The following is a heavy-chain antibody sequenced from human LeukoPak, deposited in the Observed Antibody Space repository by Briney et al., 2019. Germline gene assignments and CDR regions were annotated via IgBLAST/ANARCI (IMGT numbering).Heavy chain of an antibody. Sequence: GGSLRLYCAASGFTFSRYWIHWVRRAPGKGLDWVSRINPDRSTTTYADSVKGRFTISRDNAKNTVYLQMNSLRAEDTALYHCVRVLSGSWDWFDPWGQGTLVTVSS. J-gene: IGHJ5*02. D-gene: IGHD3-22*01. CDR3: VRVLSGSWDWFDP. CDR2: INPDRSTT. CDR1: GFTFSRYW. V-gene: IGHV3-74*01.